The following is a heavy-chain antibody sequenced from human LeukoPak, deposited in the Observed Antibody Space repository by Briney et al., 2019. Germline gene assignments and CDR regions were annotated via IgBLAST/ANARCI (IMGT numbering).Heavy chain of an antibody. CDR1: GYTFSGFY. V-gene: IGHV1-2*02. CDR3: AKDRYGDYEAPFHYYMDA. J-gene: IGHJ6*03. Sequence: ASVKVSCKASGYTFSGFYIHWVRQAPGQGLEWMGWINPNSGVTNYAQKLQGRVIITRDTSIDTAYMQLSRLRSDDTAVYCCAKDRYGDYEAPFHYYMDAWGRGTTVTVSS. CDR2: INPNSGVT. D-gene: IGHD5-12*01.